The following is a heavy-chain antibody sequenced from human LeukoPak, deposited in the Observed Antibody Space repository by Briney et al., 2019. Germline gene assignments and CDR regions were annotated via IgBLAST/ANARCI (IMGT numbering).Heavy chain of an antibody. CDR3: ARDFRANYGSGSYFSY. CDR1: GGSISSSNW. J-gene: IGHJ4*02. CDR2: IYHSGST. V-gene: IGHV4-4*02. Sequence: SETLSLTCAVSGGSISSSNWWSWVRQPPGKGLEWIGEIYHSGSTNYNPSLKSRVTKSVDKSKNQFSLKPSSVTAADTAVYYCARDFRANYGSGSYFSYWGQGTLVTVSS. D-gene: IGHD3-10*01.